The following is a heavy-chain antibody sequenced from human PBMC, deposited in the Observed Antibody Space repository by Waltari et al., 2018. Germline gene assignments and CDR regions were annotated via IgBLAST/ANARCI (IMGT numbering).Heavy chain of an antibody. J-gene: IGHJ4*02. CDR3: ARERGRILGTTYFFDY. V-gene: IGHV1-18*01. CDR2: INTDRGDT. Sequence: HLLQSGPAVAKPVASVTVSCKPSGYSLPPQSGTWVRQAPGQGLEWMGWINTDRGDTFYAQKFQGRVLMTRDTYTNTAYMEVKSLRSDDTATYYCARERGRILGTTYFFDYWGQGTLVTVSS. CDR1: GYSLPPQS. D-gene: IGHD1-26*01.